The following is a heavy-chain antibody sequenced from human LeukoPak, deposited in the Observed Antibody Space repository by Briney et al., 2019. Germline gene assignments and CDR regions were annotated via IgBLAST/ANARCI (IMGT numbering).Heavy chain of an antibody. Sequence: ASVKVSCKISGYTLTELSMHWVRQAPGKGLEWMGGFDPEDGETIYAQKFQGRVTMTEDTSTDTAYMELSSLRSEDTAVYYCARLGPFYDSSGYGEYNWFDPWGQGTLVTVSS. D-gene: IGHD3-22*01. J-gene: IGHJ5*02. V-gene: IGHV1-24*01. CDR2: FDPEDGET. CDR3: ARLGPFYDSSGYGEYNWFDP. CDR1: GYTLTELS.